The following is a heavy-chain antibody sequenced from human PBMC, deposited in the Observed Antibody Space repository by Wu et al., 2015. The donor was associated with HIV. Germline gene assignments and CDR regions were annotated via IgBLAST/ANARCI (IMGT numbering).Heavy chain of an antibody. CDR1: GYTFTSYD. Sequence: QVQLVQSGAEVKKPEASVKVSCKASGYTFTSYDINWVRQATGQGLEWMGWMNPNSANTGYAQKFQGRVTITRNTSISTAYMKLSSLRSEDTAVYYCARLYTEKKYCSSTSCPIYYFDYWGQGTLVTVSS. V-gene: IGHV1-8*03. CDR3: ARLYTEKKYCSSTSCPIYYFDY. CDR2: MNPNSANT. D-gene: IGHD2-2*01. J-gene: IGHJ4*02.